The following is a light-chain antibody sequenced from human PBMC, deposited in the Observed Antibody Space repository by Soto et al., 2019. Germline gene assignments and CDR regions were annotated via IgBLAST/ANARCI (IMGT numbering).Light chain of an antibody. V-gene: IGKV3-15*01. CDR1: QSVSSN. Sequence: EIVMTQSPAPLSVSPGERATLSCRASQSVSSNLAWYQQKHGQAPRLLIYGASTRATGIPARFSGSGSGTEFTLTISSLQSEDFAVSFCQQCDNWPRTFGQGTKLEIK. CDR2: GAS. CDR3: QQCDNWPRT. J-gene: IGKJ2*02.